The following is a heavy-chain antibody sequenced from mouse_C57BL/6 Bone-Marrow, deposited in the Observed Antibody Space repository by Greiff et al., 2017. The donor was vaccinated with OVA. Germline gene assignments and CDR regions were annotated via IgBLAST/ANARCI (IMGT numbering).Heavy chain of an antibody. CDR3: ARGAY. CDR1: GYTFSTYW. V-gene: IGHV1-80*01. J-gene: IGHJ3*01. CDR2: IYPGDGDT. Sequence: VMLVESGAELVKPGASVKISCKTSGYTFSTYWMNWVKQRPGKGLEWIGQIYPGDGDTNYNGKFKGKATLTADKSSSTAYMQLSSLTSEDSAVYFCARGAYWGQGTLVTVSA.